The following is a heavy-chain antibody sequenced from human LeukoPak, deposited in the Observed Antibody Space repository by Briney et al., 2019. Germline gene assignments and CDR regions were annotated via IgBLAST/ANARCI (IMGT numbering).Heavy chain of an antibody. CDR2: VYHSGTT. V-gene: IGHV4-59*01. CDR1: GDSITSSY. D-gene: IGHD1-14*01. Sequence: SETLSLTCAVSGDSITSSYWNWVRQSPEKGLEWIGFVYHSGTTSYNPSLKSRVSMSLDTSQNHFSLRLTSVTAADTATYYCARARGRNCCLLEYWGQGLPVTVSS. CDR3: ARARGRNCCLLEY. J-gene: IGHJ4*02.